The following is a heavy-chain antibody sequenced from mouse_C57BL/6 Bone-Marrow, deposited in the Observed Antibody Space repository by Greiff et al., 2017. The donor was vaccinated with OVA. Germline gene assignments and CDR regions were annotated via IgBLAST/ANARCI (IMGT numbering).Heavy chain of an antibody. Sequence: VQLQQSGAELARPGASVKMSCKASGYTFTSYTMHWVKQRPGQGLEWIGYINPSSGYTKYNQKFKDKATLTADKSSSTDYMQLSSLTSEDSAVYYCARSGPDYFDYWGQGTTLTVSS. CDR3: ARSGPDYFDY. D-gene: IGHD3-1*01. CDR2: INPSSGYT. V-gene: IGHV1-4*01. CDR1: GYTFTSYT. J-gene: IGHJ2*01.